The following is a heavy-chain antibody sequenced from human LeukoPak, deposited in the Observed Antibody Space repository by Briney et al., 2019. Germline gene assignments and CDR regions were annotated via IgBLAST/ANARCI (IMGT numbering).Heavy chain of an antibody. D-gene: IGHD3-22*01. Sequence: GMSLRLSCAASGFTFNNFGMHCVRQAPGKGLVWVSVISYSGSVQFYADSVKGRFTISRDDSKNRVYLQMNSLRVEDTAVYYCARSPRDSRDWTGSLDYWGQGALVTVSS. CDR1: GFTFNNFG. CDR3: ARSPRDSRDWTGSLDY. J-gene: IGHJ4*02. CDR2: ISYSGSVQ. V-gene: IGHV3-30*13.